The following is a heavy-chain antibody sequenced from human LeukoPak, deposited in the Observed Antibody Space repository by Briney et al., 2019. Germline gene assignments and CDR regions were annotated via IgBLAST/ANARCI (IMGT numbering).Heavy chain of an antibody. V-gene: IGHV3-66*04. Sequence: PGGSLRLSCAASGFTVSSNYMSWVRQAPGKGLDWVSVIFSGRNTYYADSVKSRFTISTDNSKNTLDLQMNSLRAEDTAVYYCARPVPGYCSGGSCLGYWGQGTLVTVPS. J-gene: IGHJ4*02. CDR2: IFSGRNT. CDR3: ARPVPGYCSGGSCLGY. CDR1: GFTVSSNY. D-gene: IGHD2-15*01.